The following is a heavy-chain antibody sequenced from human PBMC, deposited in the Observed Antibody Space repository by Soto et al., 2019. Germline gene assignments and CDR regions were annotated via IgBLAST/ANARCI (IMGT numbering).Heavy chain of an antibody. Sequence: QVQLVQSGAEVKKPGSSVKVSCKASGGSFSSYAISWVRQAPGQGLEWMGGIIPIVGTGNYAQNFQGRVTMTVDEATSTAYMELSSLRSEDTAMYYCARDLRAAGRPGMDVWGQWTTVTVSS. CDR3: ARDLRAAGRPGMDV. CDR2: IIPIVGTG. J-gene: IGHJ6*02. D-gene: IGHD6-13*01. CDR1: GGSFSSYA. V-gene: IGHV1-69*01.